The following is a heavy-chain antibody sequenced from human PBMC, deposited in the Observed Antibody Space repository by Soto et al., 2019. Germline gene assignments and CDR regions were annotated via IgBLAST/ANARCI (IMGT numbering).Heavy chain of an antibody. V-gene: IGHV4-59*01. CDR1: GGSISSYY. Sequence: TSETLSLTCTVSGGSISSYYWSWIRQPPGKGLEWIGYIYYSGSTNYNPSLKSRVTISVDTSKNQFSLKLSSVTAADTAVYYCARDLYYDFWSGPSGMDVWGQGTTVTVSS. J-gene: IGHJ6*02. CDR3: ARDLYYDFWSGPSGMDV. CDR2: IYYSGST. D-gene: IGHD3-3*01.